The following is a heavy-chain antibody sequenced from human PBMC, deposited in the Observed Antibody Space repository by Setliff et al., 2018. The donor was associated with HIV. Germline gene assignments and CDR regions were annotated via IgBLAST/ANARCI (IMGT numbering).Heavy chain of an antibody. CDR1: GASISSYC. V-gene: IGHV4-59*12. J-gene: IGHJ4*02. CDR3: AREKTTLVRGVIIFQIFDY. Sequence: PSETLSLTCTVSGASISSYCWNWIRQPPGKGLEWIGFIFASGETKYNPSLQSRVTISIDTSENQFSLKLSSVTAADTAVYYCAREKTTLVRGVIIFQIFDYWGQGKLVTVSS. D-gene: IGHD3-10*01. CDR2: IFASGET.